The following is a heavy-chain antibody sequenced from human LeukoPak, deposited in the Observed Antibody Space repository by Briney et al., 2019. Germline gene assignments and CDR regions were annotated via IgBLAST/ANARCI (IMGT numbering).Heavy chain of an antibody. CDR3: ARHGGPYYYDSSAYFDY. D-gene: IGHD3-22*01. V-gene: IGHV4-39*01. CDR2: IYYSGST. J-gene: IGHJ4*02. CDR1: GGSFSGYY. Sequence: SETLSLTCAVYGGSFSGYYWGWIRQPPGKGLEWIGSIYYSGSTYDNPSLKSRVTISLDKSKNQFSLKLSSVTAADTAVYYCARHGGPYYYDSSAYFDYWGQGTLVTVSS.